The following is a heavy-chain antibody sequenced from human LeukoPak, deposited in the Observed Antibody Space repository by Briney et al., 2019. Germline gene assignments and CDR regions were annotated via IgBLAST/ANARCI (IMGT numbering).Heavy chain of an antibody. J-gene: IGHJ4*02. CDR2: VKSKSDGGTI. CDR3: TTDRGIAVRPLFDY. CDR1: GFTFIKGW. D-gene: IGHD6-19*01. Sequence: GGSLRLSCTASGFTFIKGWMSWVRQAPGKGLEWVGRVKSKSDGGTIDYGAPVKGRFTISRDDSKNMLYLQMSSLQTEDTAVYYCTTDRGIAVRPLFDYWGQGTLVTVSS. V-gene: IGHV3-15*01.